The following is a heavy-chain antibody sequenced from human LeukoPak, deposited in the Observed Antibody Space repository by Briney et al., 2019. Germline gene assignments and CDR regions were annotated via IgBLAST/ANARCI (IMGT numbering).Heavy chain of an antibody. J-gene: IGHJ4*02. CDR3: ARGYYDSSGYWLSYFDY. Sequence: SETLSLTCTVSGGSISSSSYYWGWIRQPPGKGLEWIGSIYYSGSTYYNPSLKSRVTISVDAPKNQFSLKLSSVTAADTAVYYCARGYYDSSGYWLSYFDYWGQGTLITVSS. CDR1: GGSISSSSYY. D-gene: IGHD3-22*01. V-gene: IGHV4-39*07. CDR2: IYYSGST.